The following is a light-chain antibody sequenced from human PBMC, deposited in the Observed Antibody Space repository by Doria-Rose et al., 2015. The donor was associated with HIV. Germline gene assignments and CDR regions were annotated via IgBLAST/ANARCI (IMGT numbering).Light chain of an antibody. J-gene: IGKJ1*01. CDR1: QSFSSTY. V-gene: IGKV3-20*01. Sequence: EIVLTQSPGTLSLSPGEGATLSCRASQSFSSTYLAWYQQKPGHAPSLLIYDGSTRATGIPDRFSASGSGTDFTLTISRLEPEDFALYYCNQYGTSWTFGQGTKVEI. CDR2: DGS. CDR3: NQYGTSWT.